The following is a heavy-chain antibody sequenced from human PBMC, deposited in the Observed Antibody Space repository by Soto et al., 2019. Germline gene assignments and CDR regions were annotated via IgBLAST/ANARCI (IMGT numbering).Heavy chain of an antibody. CDR1: GGTFSSYA. J-gene: IGHJ4*02. V-gene: IGHV1-69*06. Sequence: GASVKVSCKASGGTFSSYAISWVRQAPGQGLEWMGGIIPIFGTANYAQKFQGRVTITADKSTSTAYMELSSLRSEDTAVYYCAREDTGGNNFDYWGQGTLVTGSS. CDR3: AREDTGGNNFDY. CDR2: IIPIFGTA. D-gene: IGHD1-1*01.